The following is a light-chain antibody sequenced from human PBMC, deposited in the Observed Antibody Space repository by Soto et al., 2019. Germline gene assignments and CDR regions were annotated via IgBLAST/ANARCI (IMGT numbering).Light chain of an antibody. Sequence: EIVLTQSPGTLSLSPGERATLSCRASQSVSTSSLVWYQQKVGQAPRLLIYGASNRATGIPDRFSGSGSVTDFTLTISRLEPEDFAVYYCQHYDNSPLTFGGGTKVEIK. CDR1: QSVSTSS. V-gene: IGKV3-20*01. CDR3: QHYDNSPLT. J-gene: IGKJ4*01. CDR2: GAS.